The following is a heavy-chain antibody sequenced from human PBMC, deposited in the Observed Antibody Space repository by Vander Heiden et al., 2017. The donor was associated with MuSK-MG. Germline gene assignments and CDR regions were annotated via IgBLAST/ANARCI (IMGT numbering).Heavy chain of an antibody. CDR1: GFTFSSYD. D-gene: IGHD3-10*01. CDR3: ARERYYYGSGSYYNYYGMDV. J-gene: IGHJ6*02. CDR2: IGTAGDT. Sequence: EVQLVESGGGLVQPGGSLRLSCAASGFTFSSYDMHWGRQATGKGLGWVSAIGTAGDTYYPGSVKGRFTIARENAKNSLYLQMNSLRAGDTAVYYCARERYYYGSGSYYNYYGMDVWCQGTTVTVSS. V-gene: IGHV3-13*01.